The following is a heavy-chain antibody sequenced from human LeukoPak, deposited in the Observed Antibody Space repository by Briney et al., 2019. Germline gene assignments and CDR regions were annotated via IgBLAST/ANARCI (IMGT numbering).Heavy chain of an antibody. CDR3: AKYSGSYVGFDY. CDR1: GLTVSSNY. D-gene: IGHD1-26*01. CDR2: IYSGGST. J-gene: IGHJ4*02. Sequence: GGSLRLSCAASGLTVSSNYMSWVRQAPGKGLEWVSVIYSGGSTYYADSVKGRFTISRDNSKNTLYLQMNSLRAEDTAVYYCAKYSGSYVGFDYWGQGTLVTVSS. V-gene: IGHV3-53*05.